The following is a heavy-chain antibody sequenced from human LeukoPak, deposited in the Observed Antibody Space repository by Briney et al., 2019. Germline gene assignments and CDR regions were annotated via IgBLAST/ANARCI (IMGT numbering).Heavy chain of an antibody. CDR2: IIPIFGTA. Sequence: ASVKVSCKASGGTFSSYAISWVRQAPGQGLEWMGGIIPIFGTANYAQKFQGRVTITTDESTSTAYMELSSLRSEDTAVYYCARNPGYYDFWSGYSPTYYYYYYMDVWGKGTTVTVSS. J-gene: IGHJ6*03. CDR1: GGTFSSYA. D-gene: IGHD3-3*01. V-gene: IGHV1-69*05. CDR3: ARNPGYYDFWSGYSPTYYYYYYMDV.